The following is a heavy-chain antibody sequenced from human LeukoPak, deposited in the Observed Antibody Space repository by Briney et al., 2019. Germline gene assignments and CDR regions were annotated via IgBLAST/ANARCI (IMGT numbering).Heavy chain of an antibody. D-gene: IGHD3-10*01. CDR1: GGSISSYY. CDR2: VHYSGTT. Sequence: SETLSLTCTVSGGSISSYYWSWIRQPPGKGLEWIGYVHYSGTTNYNPSLKGRVTVSVDTSNNQISLRLTSVTAADTAVYYCATTAGTGVTQTWSQGTLVTVSS. V-gene: IGHV4-59*01. J-gene: IGHJ5*02. CDR3: ATTAGTGVTQT.